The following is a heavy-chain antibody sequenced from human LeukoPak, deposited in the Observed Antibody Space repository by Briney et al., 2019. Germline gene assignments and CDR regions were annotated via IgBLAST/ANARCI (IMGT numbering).Heavy chain of an antibody. Sequence: GGSLRLSCAASGFTFSGSAMHWVRQASGTVLDLIDRIRSRTHDYSTAYPESVKGRFTISRDDLKNTAYLQMNSLKTEDTAVYYCTRLTIDYGDYMDGFDIWGQGTMVTVSS. J-gene: IGHJ3*02. CDR1: GFTFSGSA. CDR2: IRSRTHDYST. D-gene: IGHD4-17*01. V-gene: IGHV3-73*01. CDR3: TRLTIDYGDYMDGFDI.